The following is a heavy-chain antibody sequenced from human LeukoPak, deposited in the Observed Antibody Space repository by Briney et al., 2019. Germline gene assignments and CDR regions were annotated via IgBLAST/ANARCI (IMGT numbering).Heavy chain of an antibody. CDR3: ARVKDCSSTSCPKGRWFDP. V-gene: IGHV1-18*01. J-gene: IGHJ5*02. CDR2: ISAYNGNT. CDR1: GYTFTSYG. D-gene: IGHD2-2*01. Sequence: ASVKVSCKASGYTFTSYGISWVRQAPEQRLEWMGWISAYNGNTNYAQKLQGRVTMTTDTSTSTAYMELRSLRSDDTAVYYCARVKDCSSTSCPKGRWFDPWGQGTLVTVSS.